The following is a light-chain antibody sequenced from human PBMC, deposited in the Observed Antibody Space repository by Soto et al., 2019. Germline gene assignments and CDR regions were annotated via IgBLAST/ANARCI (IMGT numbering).Light chain of an antibody. V-gene: IGLV1-40*01. CDR2: ANS. J-gene: IGLJ1*01. Sequence: QCVLTRPPSVSGAPGQRVTISCTGSSSNIGSGYDVHWYQQLPGTVPKLLMYANSNRPSGVPDRFSGSKSGTSASLAITGLQAEDEADYYCQSFDSSLSGYVFGTGTKGTV. CDR3: QSFDSSLSGYV. CDR1: SSNIGSGYD.